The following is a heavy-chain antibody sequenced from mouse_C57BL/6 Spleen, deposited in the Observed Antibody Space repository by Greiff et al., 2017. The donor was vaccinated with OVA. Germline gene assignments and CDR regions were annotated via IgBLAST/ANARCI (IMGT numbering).Heavy chain of an antibody. J-gene: IGHJ3*01. D-gene: IGHD2-4*01. CDR3: ARDGVYYDYAY. CDR2: IDPSDSET. Sequence: QVQLQQPGAELVRPGSSVKLSCKASGYTFTSYWMHWVKQRPIQGLEWIGNIDPSDSETHYNQKFKDKATLTVDKSSSTAYMQLSSLTSEDTAVYYCARDGVYYDYAYWGQGTLVTVSA. CDR1: GYTFTSYW. V-gene: IGHV1-52*01.